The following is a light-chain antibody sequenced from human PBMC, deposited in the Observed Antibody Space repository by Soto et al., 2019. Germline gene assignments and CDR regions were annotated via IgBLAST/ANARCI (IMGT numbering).Light chain of an antibody. Sequence: IVLTQSPGILSLSPGERATLSCRASQNVSNNYLAWYQQRPGQIPRLLIYSASSRAAGIPDRFSGSGSGTDFTLTITRLEPDDFAVYYCQHFDNLLFTFGPGTKVDIK. J-gene: IGKJ3*01. CDR2: SAS. V-gene: IGKV3-20*01. CDR3: QHFDNLLFT. CDR1: QNVSNNY.